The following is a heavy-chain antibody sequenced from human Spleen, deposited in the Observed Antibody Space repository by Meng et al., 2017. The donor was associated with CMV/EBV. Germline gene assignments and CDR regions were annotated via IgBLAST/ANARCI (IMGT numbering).Heavy chain of an antibody. Sequence: GESLKISCAASGFTFSSYAMSWVRQAPGKGLEWVSAISGSGGSTYYADSVKGRFTISRDNSKNTLYLQMNSLRAEDTAVYYCARDLSPNFYYFDYWGQGTLVTVSS. J-gene: IGHJ4*02. D-gene: IGHD1-7*01. V-gene: IGHV3-23*01. CDR1: GFTFSSYA. CDR2: ISGSGGST. CDR3: ARDLSPNFYYFDY.